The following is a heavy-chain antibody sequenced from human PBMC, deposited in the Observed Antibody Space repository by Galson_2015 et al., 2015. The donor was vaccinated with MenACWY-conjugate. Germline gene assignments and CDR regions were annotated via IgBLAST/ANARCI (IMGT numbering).Heavy chain of an antibody. V-gene: IGHV3-53*01. J-gene: IGHJ6*03. CDR3: ARAVSLRGSGHFPPDYQDV. CDR2: IYAGGST. CDR1: GFTVNTNY. D-gene: IGHD3-10*01. Sequence: SLRLSCAATGFTVNTNYMTWVRQVPGRGLECVSVIYAGGSTYYTDSVTGRFTVSRDSSNNAVHLQMNSLRVEDTAVYYCARAVSLRGSGHFPPDYQDVWGKGTAVTVPS.